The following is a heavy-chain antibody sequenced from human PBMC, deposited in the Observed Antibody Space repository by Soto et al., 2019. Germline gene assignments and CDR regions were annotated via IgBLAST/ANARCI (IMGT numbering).Heavy chain of an antibody. V-gene: IGHV4-61*03. Sequence: WTWIRQPPGKGLEWIGDIYHSGSTNYNPSLKSRLTISVDTSNNHFSLRLSSVTAADTAVYYCAKEMGFCTTTSCHAGPLYYYMDVWGKGTTVTVSS. J-gene: IGHJ6*03. CDR2: IYHSGST. D-gene: IGHD2-2*01. CDR3: AKEMGFCTTTSCHAGPLYYYMDV.